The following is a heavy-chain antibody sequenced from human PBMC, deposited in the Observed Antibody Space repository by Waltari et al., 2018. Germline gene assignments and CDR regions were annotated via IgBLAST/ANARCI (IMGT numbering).Heavy chain of an antibody. J-gene: IGHJ6*03. CDR2: ICYSGGT. CDR1: GGSIGSIRDY. V-gene: IGHV4-39*01. CDR3: ACHGVGSRYYYYYMDV. D-gene: IGHD3-3*01. Sequence: QLQLQESGPGLMKTSETLSLTCTVSGGSIGSIRDYWGWIRQPPGKGLDWIGSICYSGGTYYNPYFTRRVTITVDTSKNQSALKLSLVTAADTAVYYCACHGVGSRYYYYYMDVWGKGTTVTVSS.